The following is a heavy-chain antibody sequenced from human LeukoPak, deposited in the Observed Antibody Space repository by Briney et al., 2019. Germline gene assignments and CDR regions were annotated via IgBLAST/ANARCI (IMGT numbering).Heavy chain of an antibody. CDR2: TKYDGSEK. J-gene: IGHJ4*02. V-gene: IGHV3-7*01. CDR3: ARDIAPAGLFFDY. D-gene: IGHD6-13*01. CDR1: GFTLSLYW. Sequence: GGSLRLSCAASGFTLSLYWMSWVRQAPGKGLEWVANTKYDGSEKDYVDSVKGRSTVSRDNAKNSLYLQMDSLRAEDTAVYYCARDIAPAGLFFDYWGQGTLVTVSS.